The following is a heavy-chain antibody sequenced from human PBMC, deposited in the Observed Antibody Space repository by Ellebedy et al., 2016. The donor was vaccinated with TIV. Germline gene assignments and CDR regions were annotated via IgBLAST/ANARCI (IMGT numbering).Heavy chain of an antibody. CDR3: AREGDTAMVHGMDV. J-gene: IGHJ6*02. D-gene: IGHD5-18*01. V-gene: IGHV3-11*01. Sequence: GESLKISCAASGFTFSDYYMSWICQAPGKGLEWVSYISSSGSTIYYADSVKGRFTISRDNAKNSLYLQMNSLRAEDTAVYYCAREGDTAMVHGMDVWGQGTTVTVSS. CDR2: ISSSGSTI. CDR1: GFTFSDYY.